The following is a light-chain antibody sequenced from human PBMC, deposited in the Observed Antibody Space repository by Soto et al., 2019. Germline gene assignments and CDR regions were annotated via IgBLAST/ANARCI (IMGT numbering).Light chain of an antibody. CDR3: QTWANGIVV. J-gene: IGLJ2*01. Sequence: QLVLTQSPSASASLGASVKLTCTLSSGHSSYTIAWHQQQPEKGPRYLMKLSSDGSHTKGDGIPDRFSGSSFGAERYLTISSLQSEDEAEYYCQTWANGIVVFGGGTKVTVL. V-gene: IGLV4-69*01. CDR2: LSSDGSH. CDR1: SGHSSYT.